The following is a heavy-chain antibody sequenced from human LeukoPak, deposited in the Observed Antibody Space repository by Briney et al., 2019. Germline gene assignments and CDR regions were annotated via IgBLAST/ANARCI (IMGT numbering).Heavy chain of an antibody. CDR2: INQDGSDK. Sequence: PGGSLRLSCAASGLTFSIHWMNWVRQAPGKGLECVANINQDGSDKYYVDSVKGRFTISRDNAKNSLYLQMNSLRAEDTAVYYCARDLGGYSYGSHFDYWGQGTLVTVSS. J-gene: IGHJ4*02. CDR1: GLTFSIHW. V-gene: IGHV3-7*01. D-gene: IGHD5-18*01. CDR3: ARDLGGYSYGSHFDY.